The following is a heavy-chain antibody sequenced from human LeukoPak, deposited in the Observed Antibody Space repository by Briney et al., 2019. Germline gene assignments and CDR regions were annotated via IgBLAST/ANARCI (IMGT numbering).Heavy chain of an antibody. CDR3: ARIAYSYHAFDI. CDR1: GFTFSDYY. CDR2: IIGSSTYT. D-gene: IGHD3-16*02. V-gene: IGHV3-11*03. J-gene: IGHJ3*02. Sequence: GGSLRLSCAASGFTFSDYYMIWIRQAPGKGLEWVSYIIGSSTYTNYADSVRGRFTISRDNAKNSLYLQMNSLRAEDTAVYYCARIAYSYHAFDIWGQGTMVTVSS.